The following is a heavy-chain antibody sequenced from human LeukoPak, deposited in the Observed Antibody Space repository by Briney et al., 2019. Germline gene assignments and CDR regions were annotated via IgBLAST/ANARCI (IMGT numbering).Heavy chain of an antibody. CDR2: IIPILGIA. CDR3: ARGYQLLYPLDY. J-gene: IGHJ4*02. V-gene: IGHV1-69*04. CDR1: GGTFSSYA. D-gene: IGHD2-2*02. Sequence: SVKVSCKASGGTFSSYAISWVRQAPGQGLEWMGRIIPILGIANYAQKFQGRVTITADKSTSTAYMELSSLISEDTAVYYCARGYQLLYPLDYWGQGTLVTVSS.